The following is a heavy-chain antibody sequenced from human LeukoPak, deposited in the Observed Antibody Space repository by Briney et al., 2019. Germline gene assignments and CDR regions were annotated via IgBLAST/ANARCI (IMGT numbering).Heavy chain of an antibody. D-gene: IGHD1-1*01. V-gene: IGHV4-59*08. J-gene: IGHJ4*02. CDR2: IYYSGST. CDR1: GGSMSNYY. Sequence: PSETLSLTSTVSGGSMSNYYWSWIRQPPGKGLEWIGYIYYSGSTNYNSSLESRVTISVDTSKNQFSLKLSSVTAADTAVYYCAGTYRVELDCWGQGTLVTVSS. CDR3: AGTYRVELDC.